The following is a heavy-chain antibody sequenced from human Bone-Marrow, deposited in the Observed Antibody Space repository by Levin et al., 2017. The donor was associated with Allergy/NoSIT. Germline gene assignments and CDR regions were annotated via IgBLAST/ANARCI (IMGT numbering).Heavy chain of an antibody. V-gene: IGHV3-30*03. D-gene: IGHD3-22*01. CDR2: ISYDGSNK. CDR1: GFTFSSYG. J-gene: IGHJ3*02. CDR3: ARRVEYYYDSSGYGDAFDI. Sequence: GGSLRLSCAASGFTFSSYGMHWVRQAPGKGLEWVAVISYDGSNKYYADSVKGRFTISRDNSKNTLYLQMNSLRAEDTAVYYCARRVEYYYDSSGYGDAFDIWGQGTMVTVSS.